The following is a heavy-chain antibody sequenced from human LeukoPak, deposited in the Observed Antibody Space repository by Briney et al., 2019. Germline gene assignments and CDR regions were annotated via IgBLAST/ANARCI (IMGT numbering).Heavy chain of an antibody. CDR1: GGSISSTRYY. CDR3: ARGIAAALFDY. Sequence: SETLSLTCSVSGGSISSTRYYWAWIRQHPGKGLEWIGYIYYSGSTYYNPSLKSRVTISVDTSKNQFSLKLSSVTAADTAVYYCARGIAAALFDYWGQGTLVTVSS. V-gene: IGHV4-31*03. CDR2: IYYSGST. J-gene: IGHJ4*02. D-gene: IGHD6-13*01.